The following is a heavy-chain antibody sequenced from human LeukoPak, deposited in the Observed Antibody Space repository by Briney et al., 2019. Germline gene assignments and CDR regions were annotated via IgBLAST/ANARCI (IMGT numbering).Heavy chain of an antibody. D-gene: IGHD3-10*01. V-gene: IGHV3-9*01. CDR3: ATLTTRGRFDY. Sequence: GGSLRLSCAASGFTFDDYAMHWVRRAPGKGLEWVSGISWNSGSIGYADSVRGRFTISRDNAKNSLYLQMNSLRAEDTALYYCATLTTRGRFDYWGQGTLVTVSS. CDR2: ISWNSGSI. J-gene: IGHJ4*02. CDR1: GFTFDDYA.